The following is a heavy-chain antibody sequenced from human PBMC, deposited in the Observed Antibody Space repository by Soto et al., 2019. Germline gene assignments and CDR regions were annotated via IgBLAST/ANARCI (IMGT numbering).Heavy chain of an antibody. Sequence: QVQLVQSGAEVKKPGASVKVSSKASGYTFTSYHMHWVRQAPGQRLEWMGWINTGRDNTKYSQRFQGRVTITRDTSASIAYMELSSLRSEDTAVYYCARDFNWASDYWGQGTLVTVSS. D-gene: IGHD3-9*01. CDR1: GYTFTSYH. V-gene: IGHV1-3*04. CDR2: INTGRDNT. J-gene: IGHJ4*02. CDR3: ARDFNWASDY.